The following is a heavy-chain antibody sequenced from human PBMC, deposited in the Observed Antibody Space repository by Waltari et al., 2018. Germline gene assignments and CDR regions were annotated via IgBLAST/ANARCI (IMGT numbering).Heavy chain of an antibody. CDR1: GGTFSSYT. Sequence: QVQLVQSGAEVKKPGSSVKVSCKASGGTFSSYTISWVRQAPGQGLEWMGRIIPIRGIANYAQKFQGRVTITADKATSTAYMELSSLRSEDTAVYYCARSVVVAANPYFDYWGQGTLVIVSS. CDR2: IIPIRGIA. V-gene: IGHV1-69*02. D-gene: IGHD2-15*01. J-gene: IGHJ4*02. CDR3: ARSVVVAANPYFDY.